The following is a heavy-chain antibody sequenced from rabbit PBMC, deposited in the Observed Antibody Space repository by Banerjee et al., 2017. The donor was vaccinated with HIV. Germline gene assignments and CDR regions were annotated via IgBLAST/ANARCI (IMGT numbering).Heavy chain of an antibody. D-gene: IGHD6-1*01. Sequence: QQQLEESGGGLVKPGGTLTLTCKASGFDFSSYYMNWVRQAPGKGLEWIGYIDPVFGSTYYASWVNDRFTISRDTNENTLYLQLNSLTAADTATYFCARDHYTDGYADYPYTKGNLWGQGTLVTVS. J-gene: IGHJ4*01. CDR1: GFDFSSYY. CDR3: ARDHYTDGYADYPYTKGNL. CDR2: IDPVFGST. V-gene: IGHV1S43*01.